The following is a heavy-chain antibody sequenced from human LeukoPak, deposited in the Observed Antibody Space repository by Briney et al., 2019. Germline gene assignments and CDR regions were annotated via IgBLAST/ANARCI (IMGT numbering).Heavy chain of an antibody. CDR3: AKDGRGPLTSGL. CDR1: GFTFSSYA. J-gene: IGHJ4*02. V-gene: IGHV3-23*01. Sequence: LSGGSLRLSCAASGFTFSSYAMSWVRQAPGKGLEWVSAIRGSGGSTYYADSVKGRFTISRDNSKNTLYLQMNSLRAEDTAVYYCAKDGRGPLTSGLWGQGTLVTVSS. D-gene: IGHD3-10*01. CDR2: IRGSGGST.